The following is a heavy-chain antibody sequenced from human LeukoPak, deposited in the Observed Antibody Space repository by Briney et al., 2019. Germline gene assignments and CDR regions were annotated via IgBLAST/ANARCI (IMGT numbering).Heavy chain of an antibody. CDR1: GFTFDDYA. J-gene: IGHJ3*02. D-gene: IGHD7-27*01. Sequence: GGSLRLSCAASGFTFDDYAMHWVRQAPGKGLEWVPGISWDSGSIGYADSVKGRFTISRDNAKNSLYLQMNSLRAEDTAVYYCARDRVELGWGAFEIWGQGTMVTVSS. CDR3: ARDRVELGWGAFEI. CDR2: ISWDSGSI. V-gene: IGHV3-9*01.